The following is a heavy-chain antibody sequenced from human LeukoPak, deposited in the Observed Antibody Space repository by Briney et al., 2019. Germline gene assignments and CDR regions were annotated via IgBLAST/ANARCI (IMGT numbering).Heavy chain of an antibody. J-gene: IGHJ3*02. CDR1: GGSISSYY. CDR2: IYYSGST. CDR3: ARDNTLGYCSSTSCPHPGGAFDI. D-gene: IGHD2-2*01. V-gene: IGHV4-59*01. Sequence: SETLSLTCTVSGGSISSYYWSWIRQPPGKGLEWIGYIYYSGSTNYNPSLKSRVTISVDTSKNQFSLKLSSVTAADTAVYYCARDNTLGYCSSTSCPHPGGAFDIWGQGTMVTVSS.